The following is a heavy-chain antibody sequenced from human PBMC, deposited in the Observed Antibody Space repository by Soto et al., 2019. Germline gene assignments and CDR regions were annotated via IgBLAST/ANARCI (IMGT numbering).Heavy chain of an antibody. V-gene: IGHV3-30-3*01. D-gene: IGHD2-8*01. Sequence: GGSLILSCAASGFTFGSYAMHWVRQAPGKGLEWVAVISYDGSNKYYADSVKGRFTISRDNSKNTLYLQMNSLRAEDTAVYYCARGRGGGVLMVYATTDFDYWGQGTLVTVSS. CDR3: ARGRGGGVLMVYATTDFDY. CDR2: ISYDGSNK. CDR1: GFTFGSYA. J-gene: IGHJ4*02.